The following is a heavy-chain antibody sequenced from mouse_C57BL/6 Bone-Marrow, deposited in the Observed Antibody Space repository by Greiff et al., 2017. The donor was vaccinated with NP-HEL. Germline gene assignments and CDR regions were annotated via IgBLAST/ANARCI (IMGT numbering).Heavy chain of an antibody. CDR1: GFTFSDYG. J-gene: IGHJ2*01. CDR3: ARLTTDYFDY. D-gene: IGHD1-1*01. V-gene: IGHV5-17*01. Sequence: EVQLVESGGGLVKPGGSLKLSCAASGFTFSDYGMHWVRQAPEKGLEWVAYISSGSSTIYYADTVKGRFTISRDNAKNTLFLQMTSLGSEDTAMYYCARLTTDYFDYWGQGTTLTVSS. CDR2: ISSGSSTI.